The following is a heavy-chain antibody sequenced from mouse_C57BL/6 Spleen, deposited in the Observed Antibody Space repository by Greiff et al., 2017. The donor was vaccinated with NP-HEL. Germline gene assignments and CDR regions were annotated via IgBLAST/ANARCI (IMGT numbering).Heavy chain of an antibody. J-gene: IGHJ2*01. CDR3: ARTDYGRYFDY. V-gene: IGHV1-50*01. Sequence: VQLQQPGAELVKPGASVKLSCKASGYTFTSYWMQWVKQRPGQGLEWIGEIDPSASYTNYNQKFKGKAPLTVDTSSSTAYMQLSSLTSEDSAVYYCARTDYGRYFDYWGQGTTLTVSS. CDR2: IDPSASYT. CDR1: GYTFTSYW. D-gene: IGHD1-1*01.